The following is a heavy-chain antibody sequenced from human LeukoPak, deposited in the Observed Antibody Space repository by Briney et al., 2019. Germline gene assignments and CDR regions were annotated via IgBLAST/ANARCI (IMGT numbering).Heavy chain of an antibody. Sequence: SETLSLTCTVSGDSISSFYWSWIRQPPGKGLEWIGYISYSGSTNYNPSLKSRVTISVDTSKNQFSLKLSSVTAADTAVYYCARIFSYCSSSCVTSDYYYYYMDVWGKGTTVTVSS. CDR3: ARIFSYCSSSCVTSDYYYYYMDV. J-gene: IGHJ6*03. CDR1: GDSISSFY. CDR2: ISYSGST. V-gene: IGHV4-59*01. D-gene: IGHD6-6*01.